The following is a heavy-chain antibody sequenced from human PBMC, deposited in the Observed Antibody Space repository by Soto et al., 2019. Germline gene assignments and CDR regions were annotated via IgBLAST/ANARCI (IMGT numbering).Heavy chain of an antibody. CDR2: MYYSGST. Sequence: PSETLSLTCTVSGASSSSGGYYWSWIRQPPGKGLEWIGYMYYSGSTNYNPSLKSRVTISVDTSKNQFSLKLSSVTAADTAVYYCARLRTDIAKVYFDYWGQGTLVTVSS. V-gene: IGHV4-61*08. J-gene: IGHJ4*02. CDR1: GASSSSGGYY. CDR3: ARLRTDIAKVYFDY. D-gene: IGHD5-18*01.